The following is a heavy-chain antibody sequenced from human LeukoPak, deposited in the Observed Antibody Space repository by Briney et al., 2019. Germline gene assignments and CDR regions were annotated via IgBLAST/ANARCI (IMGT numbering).Heavy chain of an antibody. Sequence: PGRSLRLSCAASGFTFSSYAMSWVRQAPGKGLEWVGFIRSKAYGGTTEYAASVKGRFTISRDDSKSIAYLQMNSLKTEDTAVYYCTGSGDGTLGRFDYWGQGTLVTVSS. D-gene: IGHD6-19*01. CDR2: IRSKAYGGTT. V-gene: IGHV3-49*04. J-gene: IGHJ4*02. CDR3: TGSGDGTLGRFDY. CDR1: GFTFSSYA.